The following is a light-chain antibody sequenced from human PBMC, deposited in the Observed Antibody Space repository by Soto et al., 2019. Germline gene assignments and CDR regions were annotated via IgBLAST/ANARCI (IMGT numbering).Light chain of an antibody. CDR2: SAS. CDR3: QQLYSHPLT. V-gene: IGKV1-9*01. CDR1: QGITSY. Sequence: IQLTQSPSSLSASVGDRVTITCRASQGITSYLAWYQQRPGKAPGLLIYSASTLQSGVPSRFSGSGYWTDFSLTISNLQPEDFATYYCQQLYSHPLTFGVGTKVEIK. J-gene: IGKJ4*01.